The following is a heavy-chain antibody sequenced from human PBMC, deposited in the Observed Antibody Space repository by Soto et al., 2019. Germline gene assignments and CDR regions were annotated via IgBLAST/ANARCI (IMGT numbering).Heavy chain of an antibody. J-gene: IGHJ4*01. CDR3: ARHKDSTGYRPFDY. CDR2: IHYSGTT. CDR1: GGSISSGGYS. Sequence: SETLSLTCAVSGGSISSGGYSWSWIRQPPGKGLEWIGSIHYSGTTYYNASLKSRVTISVDTSKNQFSLKLSSVTAADTAMYYCARHKDSTGYRPFDYWGHGTLVT. D-gene: IGHD3-22*01. V-gene: IGHV4-30-2*03.